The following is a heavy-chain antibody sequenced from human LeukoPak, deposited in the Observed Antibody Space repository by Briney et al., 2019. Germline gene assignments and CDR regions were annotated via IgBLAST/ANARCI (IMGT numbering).Heavy chain of an antibody. CDR3: ATSRQGGTSTSCPVDY. D-gene: IGHD2-2*01. J-gene: IGHJ4*02. Sequence: SLLISCNGSGYSFTSSWICWVRQMPRKGGEWRGVIYHADSDTIYSPSFQGQVTISADKSISTAYQQWSSLKASDTAMYYCATSRQGGTSTSCPVDYWGQGALVTVSS. CDR1: GYSFTSSW. CDR2: IYHADSDT. V-gene: IGHV5-51*01.